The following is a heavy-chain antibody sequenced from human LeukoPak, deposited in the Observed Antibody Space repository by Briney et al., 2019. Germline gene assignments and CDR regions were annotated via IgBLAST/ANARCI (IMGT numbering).Heavy chain of an antibody. Sequence: SETLSLTCTVSGGSISSYYWSWIRQPAGKGLEWIGRIYTSGSTNHNPSLKSRVTMSADTSKNQFSLKLSSVTAADAAVYYCARDRDQEIFYMDVWGKGTTVTISS. CDR1: GGSISSYY. D-gene: IGHD3-9*01. CDR2: IYTSGST. V-gene: IGHV4-4*07. CDR3: ARDRDQEIFYMDV. J-gene: IGHJ6*03.